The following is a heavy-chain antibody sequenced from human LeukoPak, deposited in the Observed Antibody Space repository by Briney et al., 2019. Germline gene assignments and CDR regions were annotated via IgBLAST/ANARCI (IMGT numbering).Heavy chain of an antibody. CDR1: GGSISSGVYY. J-gene: IGHJ5*02. D-gene: IGHD4-17*01. CDR2: IYYSGST. CDR3: ARGSFYGDYDGNWFDP. Sequence: SETLSLTCTVSGGSISSGVYYWSWIRQHPGKGLEWIGYIYYSGSTYYNPSLKSRVTISVDTSKNQFSLKLSSVTAADTAVYYCARGSFYGDYDGNWFDPWGQGTLVTVSS. V-gene: IGHV4-31*03.